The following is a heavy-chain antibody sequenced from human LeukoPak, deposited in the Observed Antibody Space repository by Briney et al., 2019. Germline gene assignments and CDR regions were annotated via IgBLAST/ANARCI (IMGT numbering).Heavy chain of an antibody. CDR2: IWYDGSNK. J-gene: IGHJ3*02. V-gene: IGHV3-33*01. Sequence: GGSLRLSCAASGFTFSSYAMHWVRQAPGKGLEWVAVIWYDGSNKYYADSVKGRFTVSRDNSKNTLYLQVNSLTAEDTAVYYCARGNSDAFDIWGQGTMVTVSS. D-gene: IGHD4-23*01. CDR1: GFTFSSYA. CDR3: ARGNSDAFDI.